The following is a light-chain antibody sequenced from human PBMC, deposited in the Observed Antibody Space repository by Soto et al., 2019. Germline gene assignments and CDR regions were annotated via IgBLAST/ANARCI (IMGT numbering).Light chain of an antibody. Sequence: EIVLTQSPATLSLSPGERATLSCRASQSVSSYLAWYQQKPGQAPRLLIYDASNRATGIPARFSGSGSGTDFTLTISSLEPEHFAVYYCQQQQLRLTFGGGTKVEIK. V-gene: IGKV3-11*01. J-gene: IGKJ4*01. CDR2: DAS. CDR1: QSVSSY. CDR3: QQQQLRLT.